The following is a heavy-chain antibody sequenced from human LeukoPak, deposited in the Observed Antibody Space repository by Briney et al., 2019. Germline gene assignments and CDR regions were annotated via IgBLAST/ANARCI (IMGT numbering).Heavy chain of an antibody. D-gene: IGHD5-18*01. CDR3: AKGAASRGYTYVAN. Sequence: GGSLRLSCAASAFTFRTYAMIWVRQAPGRGLEWVSTVSGSGGSTYYADSVKGRFTISRDNSNNTLYLQMNSLRAEDTAVYYCAKGAASRGYTYVANWGQGTLVTVSS. CDR2: VSGSGGST. J-gene: IGHJ4*02. V-gene: IGHV3-23*01. CDR1: AFTFRTYA.